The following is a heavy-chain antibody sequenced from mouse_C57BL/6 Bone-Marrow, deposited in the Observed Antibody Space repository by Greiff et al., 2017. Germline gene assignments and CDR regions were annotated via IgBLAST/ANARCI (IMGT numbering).Heavy chain of an antibody. Sequence: VQLQQPGAELVRPGSSVKLSCKASGYTFTSYWMHWVKQRPIQGLEWIGNIDPSDSETHYNQKFKDKATLTVDKSSSTAYMQLSILTTEDSAVYYCARSRGLRRDYAMDYWGQGTSVTVSS. V-gene: IGHV1-52*01. CDR2: IDPSDSET. CDR3: ARSRGLRRDYAMDY. CDR1: GYTFTSYW. J-gene: IGHJ4*01. D-gene: IGHD2-4*01.